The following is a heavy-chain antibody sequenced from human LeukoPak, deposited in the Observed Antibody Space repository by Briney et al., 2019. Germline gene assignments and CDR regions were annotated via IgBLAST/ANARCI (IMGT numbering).Heavy chain of an antibody. CDR3: AREVTAMVLVG. D-gene: IGHD5-18*01. CDR1: GFTFSSYS. V-gene: IGHV3-21*01. J-gene: IGHJ4*02. Sequence: GGSLRLSCAASGFTFSSYSMNWVRQAPGKGLEWVSSISSSSSYIYYADSVKGRFTISRDNAKNSLYLQMNSLRSEDTAVYYCAREVTAMVLVGWGQGTLVTVSS. CDR2: ISSSSSYI.